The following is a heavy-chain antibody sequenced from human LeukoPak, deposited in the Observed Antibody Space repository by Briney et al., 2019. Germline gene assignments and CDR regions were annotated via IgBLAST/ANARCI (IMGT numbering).Heavy chain of an antibody. D-gene: IGHD6-19*01. J-gene: IGHJ3*02. CDR3: ASGYSSGWNDAFDI. V-gene: IGHV1-2*04. CDR1: GYTLTGYH. Sequence: ASVKVSCKASGYTLTGYHMHWVRQAPGQGLEWMGWINPNSGGTNYAQKFQGWVTMTRDTSISTAYMELSRLRSDDTAVYYCASGYSSGWNDAFDIWGQGTMVTVSS. CDR2: INPNSGGT.